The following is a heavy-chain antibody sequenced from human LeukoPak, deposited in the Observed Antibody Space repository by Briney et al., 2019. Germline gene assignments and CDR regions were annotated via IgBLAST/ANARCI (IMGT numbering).Heavy chain of an antibody. Sequence: GGSLRLSCAASGFTFSSYSMNWVRQAPGKGLEWVSSISSSSSYIYYADSVKGRFTISRDNAKNSLYLQMNSLRAEDTAVYYCARDREGTNGVCYTDYWGQGTLVTASS. CDR3: ARDREGTNGVCYTDY. CDR2: ISSSSSYI. J-gene: IGHJ4*02. D-gene: IGHD2-8*01. V-gene: IGHV3-21*01. CDR1: GFTFSSYS.